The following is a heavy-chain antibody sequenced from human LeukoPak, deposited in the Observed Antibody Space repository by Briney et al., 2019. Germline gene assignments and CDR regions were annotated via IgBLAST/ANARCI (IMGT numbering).Heavy chain of an antibody. V-gene: IGHV4-34*01. Sequence: SETLSLTCAVYGGSFSGYYWSWIRQPPGKGLEWIGEINHSGSTYYNPSLKSRVTISVDTSKNQFSLKLSSVTAADTAVYYCARGRIAVAGNLDWFDPWGQGTLVTVSS. CDR1: GGSFSGYY. J-gene: IGHJ5*02. CDR3: ARGRIAVAGNLDWFDP. CDR2: INHSGST. D-gene: IGHD6-19*01.